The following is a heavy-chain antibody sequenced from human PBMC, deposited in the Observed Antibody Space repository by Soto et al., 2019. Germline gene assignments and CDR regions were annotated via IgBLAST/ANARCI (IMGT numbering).Heavy chain of an antibody. V-gene: IGHV1-3*01. CDR1: GYTFTSYA. J-gene: IGHJ4*02. D-gene: IGHD3-10*01. CDR2: INAGNGNT. Sequence: GASVKVSCKASGYTFTSYAMNWVRQAPGQRLEWMGWINAGNGNTKYSQKFQGRVTITRDTSASTAYMELSSLRSEDTAVYYCARAKSWFGELFAFDYWGQGTLVTVSS. CDR3: ARAKSWFGELFAFDY.